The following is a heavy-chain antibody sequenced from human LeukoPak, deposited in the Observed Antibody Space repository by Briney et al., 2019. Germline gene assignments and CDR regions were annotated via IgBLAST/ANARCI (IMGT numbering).Heavy chain of an antibody. CDR3: ASPHYDDSSSYSRSVAFAI. CDR2: INVGNCDT. Sequence: GASVKVSCKPSVYTFTKYAIHWVRQAPGQRLEWIGCINVGNCDTKYSQNFHGKVTITRDTSATTAYMELTSLRSEDTAVYYCASPHYDDSSSYSRSVAFAIWGQGTMDRVS. V-gene: IGHV1-3*01. D-gene: IGHD3-22*01. CDR1: VYTFTKYA. J-gene: IGHJ3*02.